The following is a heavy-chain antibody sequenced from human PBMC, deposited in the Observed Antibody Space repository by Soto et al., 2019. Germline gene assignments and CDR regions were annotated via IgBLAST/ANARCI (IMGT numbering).Heavy chain of an antibody. CDR1: GGSFSGYY. D-gene: IGHD6-6*01. CDR2: INHSGST. V-gene: IGHV4-34*01. Sequence: SETLSLTCAVYGGSFSGYYWSWIRQPPGKGPEWIGEINHSGSTNYNPSLKSRVTISVDTSKNQFSLKLSSVTAADTAVYYCARGRSSSSLLYWGQGTLVTVSS. CDR3: ARGRSSSSLLY. J-gene: IGHJ4*02.